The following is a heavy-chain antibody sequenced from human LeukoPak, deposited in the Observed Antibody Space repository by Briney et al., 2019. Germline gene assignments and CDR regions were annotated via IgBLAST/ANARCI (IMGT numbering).Heavy chain of an antibody. Sequence: GASVKVSCKASGYTFTGYYMHWVRQAPGQGLEWMGWINPNSGGTNYAQKFQGRVTMTRDTSISTVYMELSSLRSEDTAAYYCARGSSIAPGAFDIWGQGTMVTVSS. V-gene: IGHV1-2*02. CDR1: GYTFTGYY. D-gene: IGHD6-6*01. CDR3: ARGSSIAPGAFDI. CDR2: INPNSGGT. J-gene: IGHJ3*02.